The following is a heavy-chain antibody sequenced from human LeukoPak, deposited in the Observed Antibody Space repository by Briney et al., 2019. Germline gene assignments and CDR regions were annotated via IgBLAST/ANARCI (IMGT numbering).Heavy chain of an antibody. Sequence: ASVKVSCKASGYTFTSYAMNWVRQAPGQGLEWMGWINTNTGNPTYAQGFTGRFAFSLDTSVSTAYLQISSLKAEDTAVYYCVRVKAVAGTATGYYYYYYMDVWGKGTTVTVSS. V-gene: IGHV7-4-1*02. J-gene: IGHJ6*03. CDR2: INTNTGNP. CDR3: VRVKAVAGTATGYYYYYYMDV. D-gene: IGHD6-19*01. CDR1: GYTFTSYA.